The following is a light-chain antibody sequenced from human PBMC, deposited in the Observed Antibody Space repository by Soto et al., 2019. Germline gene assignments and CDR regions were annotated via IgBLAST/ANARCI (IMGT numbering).Light chain of an antibody. Sequence: QAVVTQPPSVSGAPGQRVTISCTGSSSNIGAGYDVHWYQQLPGTAPKLLIYGNSNRPSGVPDRFSGSKSGTSASLAITGLRAEDEAVYYCQSYDSSLSGWVFGGGTQMTVL. V-gene: IGLV1-40*01. J-gene: IGLJ7*01. CDR3: QSYDSSLSGWV. CDR1: SSNIGAGYD. CDR2: GNS.